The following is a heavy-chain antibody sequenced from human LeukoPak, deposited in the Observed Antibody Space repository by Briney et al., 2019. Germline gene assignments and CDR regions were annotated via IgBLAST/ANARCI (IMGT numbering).Heavy chain of an antibody. CDR3: SSATKSYDFDY. Sequence: SDTLSLPCTVSGRSMNSYYWPWIRHPPGKGRECIVSFYNSEITTYNPSLQSRVTISLDMSKNQVSLTLGTVAAADTAGYYLSSATKSYDFDYWGQGNLVTVSS. CDR1: GRSMNSYY. V-gene: IGHV4-59*08. D-gene: IGHD1-1*01. J-gene: IGHJ4*02. CDR2: FYNSEIT.